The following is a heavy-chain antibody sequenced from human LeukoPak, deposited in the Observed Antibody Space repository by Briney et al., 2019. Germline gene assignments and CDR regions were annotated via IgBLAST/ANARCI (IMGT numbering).Heavy chain of an antibody. CDR2: VSSSGTTM. CDR3: ARRYCSSASCLFDY. J-gene: IGHJ4*02. Sequence: GGSLRLSCAASGFTFNTYEMSWVRQAPGKGLEWVSRVSSSGTTMYHADSVKGRFTISRDNAKNSLYLQMNSLRAEDAAVYYCARRYCSSASCLFDYWGQGTLVTVSS. CDR1: GFTFNTYE. V-gene: IGHV3-48*03. D-gene: IGHD2-2*01.